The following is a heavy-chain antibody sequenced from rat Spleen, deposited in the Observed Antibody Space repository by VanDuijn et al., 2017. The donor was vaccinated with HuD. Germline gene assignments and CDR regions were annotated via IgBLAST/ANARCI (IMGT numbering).Heavy chain of an antibody. V-gene: IGHV5-25*01. CDR1: GFTFSNYY. Sequence: EVQLVEYGGGLVQPGRSLKLSCAASGFTFSNYYMAWVRQAPTKGLEWVATISSVGGRNFYRDSLKGRFTISRDNAKSTLSLQMDSLRYEDTATYYCARRHYGYTDYFDYWGQGVMVTVSS. D-gene: IGHD1-9*01. J-gene: IGHJ2*01. CDR2: ISSVGGRN. CDR3: ARRHYGYTDYFDY.